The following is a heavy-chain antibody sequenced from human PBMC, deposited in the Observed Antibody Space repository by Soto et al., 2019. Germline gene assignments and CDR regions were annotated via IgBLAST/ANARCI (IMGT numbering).Heavy chain of an antibody. D-gene: IGHD2-2*01. CDR1: GLTFSISG. V-gene: IGHV3-30*18. Sequence: PGESLKISCAVSGLTFSISGMHWVRQAPGKGLEWVAVISGDGNNKNYADSVKGRFTISRDNSKNTLYLQMNSLRPEDTAVYYCAKDLGVLVPGAIHYNYYGMDVWGQGTTVTVSS. CDR3: AKDLGVLVPGAIHYNYYGMDV. CDR2: ISGDGNNK. J-gene: IGHJ6*02.